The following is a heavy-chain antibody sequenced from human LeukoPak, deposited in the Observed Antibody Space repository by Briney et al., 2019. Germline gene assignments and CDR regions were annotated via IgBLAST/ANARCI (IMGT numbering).Heavy chain of an antibody. CDR2: INHSGST. D-gene: IGHD2-15*01. J-gene: IGHJ5*02. CDR3: ATKGLLYWFDP. V-gene: IGHV4-39*07. Sequence: PSETLSLTCTVSGGSISSSSYYWGWIRQPPGKGLEWIGEINHSGSTNYNPSLKSRVTVSVDTSKNQFSLKLSSVTAADTAVYYCATKGLLYWFDPWGQGTLVTVSS. CDR1: GGSISSSSYY.